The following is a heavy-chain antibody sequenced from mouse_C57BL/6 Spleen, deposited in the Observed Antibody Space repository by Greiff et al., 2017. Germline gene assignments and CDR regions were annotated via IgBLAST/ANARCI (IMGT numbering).Heavy chain of an antibody. V-gene: IGHV6-3*01. D-gene: IGHD2-3*01. Sequence: EVKLVESGGGLVQPGGSMKLSCVASGFTFSNYWMNWVRQSPEKGLEWVAQIRLKSDNYATHYAESVKGRFTISRDDSKSSGYLQMNNLRAEDTGIYYCTIYDGYYDRFDYWGQGTTLTVSS. CDR1: GFTFSNYW. CDR3: TIYDGYYDRFDY. J-gene: IGHJ2*01. CDR2: IRLKSDNYAT.